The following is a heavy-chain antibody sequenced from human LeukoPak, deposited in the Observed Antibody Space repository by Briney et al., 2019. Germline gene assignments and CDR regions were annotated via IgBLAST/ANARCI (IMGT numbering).Heavy chain of an antibody. CDR1: GFTFSSYA. V-gene: IGHV3-23*01. CDR2: ISGSGGST. J-gene: IGHJ4*02. CDR3: AKPHYGDYPQDYYFDY. D-gene: IGHD4-17*01. Sequence: GGSLRLSCAASGFTFSSYAMSWVRQAPGKGLEWVSAISGSGGSTYYADSVKGRFTISRDNSKNTLYPQMNSLRAEDTAVYYCAKPHYGDYPQDYYFDYWGQGTLVTVSS.